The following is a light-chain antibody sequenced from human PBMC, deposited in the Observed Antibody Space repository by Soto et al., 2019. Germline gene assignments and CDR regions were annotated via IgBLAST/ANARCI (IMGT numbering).Light chain of an antibody. J-gene: IGKJ1*01. CDR3: QQYDVSPQT. Sequence: EIVLTQSPGTLSLSPGEGATLSCRASRGLSDTNLAWYQQKPGQAPSLLLYDSSRRAPGVPHRFSGSGSGTDFTLTISSVEPDDFALYFCQQYDVSPQTFGRGSRVE. CDR2: DSS. CDR1: RGLSDTN. V-gene: IGKV3-20*01.